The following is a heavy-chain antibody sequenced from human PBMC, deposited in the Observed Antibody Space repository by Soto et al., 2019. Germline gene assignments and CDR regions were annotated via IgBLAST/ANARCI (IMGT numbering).Heavy chain of an antibody. V-gene: IGHV3-48*03. CDR2: ISSSGSTI. CDR3: ARVGITMVRVGAFDI. CDR1: GFTFSSYE. D-gene: IGHD3-10*01. Sequence: PGGSLRLCCAASGFTFSSYEMNWVRQAPGKGLEWVSYISSSGSTIYYADSVKGRFTISRDNSKNTLYLQMNSLRAEDTAVYYCARVGITMVRVGAFDIWGQGTMVTV. J-gene: IGHJ3*02.